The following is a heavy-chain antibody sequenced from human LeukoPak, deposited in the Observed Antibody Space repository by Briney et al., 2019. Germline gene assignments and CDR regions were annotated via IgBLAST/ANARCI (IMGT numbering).Heavy chain of an antibody. CDR2: INPNSGGT. Sequence: ASVKVSCKASGYTFTSYGISWVRQAPGQGLEWMGWINPNSGGTNYAQKFQGRVTMTRDTSISTAYMELSRLRSDDTAVYYCARSYDFWSGDYWGQGTLVTVSS. V-gene: IGHV1-2*02. CDR1: GYTFTSYG. J-gene: IGHJ4*02. D-gene: IGHD3-3*01. CDR3: ARSYDFWSGDY.